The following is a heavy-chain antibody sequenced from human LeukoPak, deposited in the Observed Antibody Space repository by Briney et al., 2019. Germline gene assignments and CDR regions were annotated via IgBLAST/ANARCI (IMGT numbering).Heavy chain of an antibody. D-gene: IGHD1-26*01. Sequence: GGSLRLSCEASGFSFSSYNMDWVRQTPGKGLEWISSITTSSSYTFYADSVKGRFTISRDNARNSLYLQMNSLTAEDTAVYYCARDPYSGAYGNTYYYYMDVWGKGATVTISS. CDR3: ARDPYSGAYGNTYYYYMDV. J-gene: IGHJ6*03. CDR1: GFSFSSYN. V-gene: IGHV3-21*01. CDR2: ITTSSSYT.